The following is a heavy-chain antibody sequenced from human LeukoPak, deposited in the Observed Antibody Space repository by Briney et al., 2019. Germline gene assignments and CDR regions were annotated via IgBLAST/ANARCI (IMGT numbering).Heavy chain of an antibody. Sequence: ASVKVSCKASGYTFTSYYMHWVRQAPGQGLEWMGWINPNSGGTNYAQKFQGRVTMTRDTSISTAYMELSRLRSDDTAVYYCATVNYYDSSGYYDYWGQGTLVTVSS. D-gene: IGHD3-22*01. V-gene: IGHV1-2*02. J-gene: IGHJ4*02. CDR2: INPNSGGT. CDR1: GYTFTSYY. CDR3: ATVNYYDSSGYYDY.